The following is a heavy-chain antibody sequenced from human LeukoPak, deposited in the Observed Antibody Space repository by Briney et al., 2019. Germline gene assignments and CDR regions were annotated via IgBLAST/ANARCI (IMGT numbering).Heavy chain of an antibody. D-gene: IGHD3-10*01. J-gene: IGHJ4*02. CDR2: ISSSSSYI. CDR1: GFTFGDYA. Sequence: GGSLRLSCTASGFTFGDYAMSWVRQAPGKGLEWVSSISSSSSYIYYADSVKGRFTISRDNAKNSLYLQMNSLRAEDTAVYYCARENYYGSGSQYFDYWGQGTLVTVSS. CDR3: ARENYYGSGSQYFDY. V-gene: IGHV3-21*01.